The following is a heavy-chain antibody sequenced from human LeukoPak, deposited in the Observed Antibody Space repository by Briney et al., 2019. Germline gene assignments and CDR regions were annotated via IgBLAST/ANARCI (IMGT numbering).Heavy chain of an antibody. V-gene: IGHV3-74*01. CDR2: INTDGSST. CDR1: GFTFSSYW. CDR3: ARAGNYRFDY. Sequence: GGSLRLSCAASGFTFSSYWVHWVRQGPGKGLVWVSRINTDGSSTSYADSVKGRFTISRDNAKNTLYLQMNSLTAEDTAVYYCARAGNYRFDYWGQGTLVTVSS. D-gene: IGHD1-7*01. J-gene: IGHJ4*02.